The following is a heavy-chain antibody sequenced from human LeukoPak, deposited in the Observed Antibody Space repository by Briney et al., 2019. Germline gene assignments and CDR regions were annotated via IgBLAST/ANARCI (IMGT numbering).Heavy chain of an antibody. Sequence: SVKVSCKASGCTFSSYAISWLRQAPGQGLEWMGGVIPIFGTANYAQKFQGRVTITADKSTSTAYMELSSLRSEDTAVYYCATFVLGDCSSTSCYVPFDYWGQGTLVTVSS. CDR1: GCTFSSYA. V-gene: IGHV1-69*06. J-gene: IGHJ4*02. CDR2: VIPIFGTA. CDR3: ATFVLGDCSSTSCYVPFDY. D-gene: IGHD2-2*01.